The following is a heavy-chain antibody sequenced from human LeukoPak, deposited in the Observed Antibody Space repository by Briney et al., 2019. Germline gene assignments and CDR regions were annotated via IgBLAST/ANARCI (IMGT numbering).Heavy chain of an antibody. CDR1: GGSISSGDYY. CDR2: IYYSGST. V-gene: IGHV4-30-4*08. D-gene: IGHD6-13*01. Sequence: SQTLSLTCTVSGGSISSGDYYWSWIRQPPGKGLECIGYIYYSGSTYYNPSLKSRVTISVDTSKNQFSLKLSYVTAADTAVYYCARSYSSSWYGWFDPQGPGTLVTVSS. CDR3: ARSYSSSWYGWFDP. J-gene: IGHJ5*02.